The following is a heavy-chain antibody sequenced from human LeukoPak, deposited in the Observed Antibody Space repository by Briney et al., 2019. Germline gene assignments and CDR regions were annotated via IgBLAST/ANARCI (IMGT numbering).Heavy chain of an antibody. CDR2: ISAYNGNT. J-gene: IGHJ6*02. V-gene: IGHV1-18*01. Sequence: ASVKVSCKASGYTFTSYGISWVRQAPGQGLEWMGWISAYNGNTNYAQKLQGRVTMTTDTSTSTAYMELSSLRSEDTAVYYCAKKVDTAIFNYYYYGMDVWGQGTTVTVSS. CDR1: GYTFTSYG. D-gene: IGHD5-18*01. CDR3: AKKVDTAIFNYYYYGMDV.